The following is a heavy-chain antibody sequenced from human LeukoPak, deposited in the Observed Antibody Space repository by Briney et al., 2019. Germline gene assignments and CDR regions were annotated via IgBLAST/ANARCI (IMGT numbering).Heavy chain of an antibody. CDR2: INPNSGGT. CDR3: ASGYCSSTSCYPLDY. D-gene: IGHD2-2*01. CDR1: GYTFTRYY. Sequence: ASVKVSCKASGYTFTRYYMHWVRQAPGQGLEWMGWINPNSGGTNYAQKFQGRVTMTRDTSISTAYMELSRLRSDDTAVYHCASGYCSSTSCYPLDYWGQGTLVTVSS. J-gene: IGHJ4*02. V-gene: IGHV1-2*02.